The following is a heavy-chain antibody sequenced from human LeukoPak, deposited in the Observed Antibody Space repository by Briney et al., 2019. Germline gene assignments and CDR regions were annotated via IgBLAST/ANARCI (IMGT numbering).Heavy chain of an antibody. V-gene: IGHV3-21*01. D-gene: IGHD3-16*01. CDR2: ISGRSSHV. CDR3: GRAFPPLRTSSAGDL. Sequence: GGSLSLSCSASGFSFSDYDMNWVRQAPGKGLEWVSAISGRSSHVYYGESVKGRFTISRDNAKNSLYLQLDSLGVEDTAVYYCGRAFPPLRTSSAGDLWGQGTLVTVSS. J-gene: IGHJ1*01. CDR1: GFSFSDYD.